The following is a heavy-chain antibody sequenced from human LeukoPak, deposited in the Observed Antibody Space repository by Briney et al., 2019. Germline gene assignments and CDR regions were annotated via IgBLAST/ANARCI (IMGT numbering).Heavy chain of an antibody. CDR3: TKEGASLGSGYFDC. Sequence: GGSLRLSCAASGFTFSSYAMSWVRQAPGKGLEWVAAIGGSGDHTFYADSVKGRFTISRDNSKNTLYLQMNSLRVEDAALYYCTKEGASLGSGYFDCWGQGTLVTVSS. CDR1: GFTFSSYA. V-gene: IGHV3-23*01. D-gene: IGHD3-10*01. J-gene: IGHJ4*02. CDR2: IGGSGDHT.